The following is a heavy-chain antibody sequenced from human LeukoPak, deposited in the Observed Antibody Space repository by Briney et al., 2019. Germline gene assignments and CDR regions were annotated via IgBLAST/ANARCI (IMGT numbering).Heavy chain of an antibody. J-gene: IGHJ4*02. CDR3: ARRPTGDPKFDY. CDR2: IYSSGST. Sequence: SETLSLTCSVSGGSISNYFWTWIRQPPGKGLEWIGYIYSSGSTYYNPSLKSRVTISVDTSKNRFSLNLSTVTAADTAVYYCARRPTGDPKFDYWGQGTLVTVSS. V-gene: IGHV4-59*08. D-gene: IGHD7-27*01. CDR1: GGSISNYF.